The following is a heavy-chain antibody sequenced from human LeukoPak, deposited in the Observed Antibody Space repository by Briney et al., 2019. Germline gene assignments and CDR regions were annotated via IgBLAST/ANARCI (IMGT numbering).Heavy chain of an antibody. V-gene: IGHV1-69*05. J-gene: IGHJ6*03. CDR1: GGTFSSYA. D-gene: IGHD3-3*01. CDR3: ARSPTDFWSGYRSEYYYYYYVDV. Sequence: SVKVSCKASGGTFSSYAISWVRQAPGQGLEWMGGIIPIFGTANYAQKFQGRVTITTDESTSTAYMELSSLRSEDTAVYYCARSPTDFWSGYRSEYYYYYYVDVWGKGTTVTVSS. CDR2: IIPIFGTA.